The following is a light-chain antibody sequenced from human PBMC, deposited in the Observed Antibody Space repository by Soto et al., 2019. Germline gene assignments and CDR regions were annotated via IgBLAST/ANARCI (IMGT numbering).Light chain of an antibody. Sequence: QSALTQPRSVSGSPGQSVTISCTGTGSDVGGYNYVSWYQQYPGKAPKLMIYDVSKRPSGVPDRFSGSKSGNTASLTISGLQAEDEADYYCCSYAGSYTYVFGTGTKVTVL. CDR1: GSDVGGYNY. V-gene: IGLV2-11*01. CDR3: CSYAGSYTYV. CDR2: DVS. J-gene: IGLJ1*01.